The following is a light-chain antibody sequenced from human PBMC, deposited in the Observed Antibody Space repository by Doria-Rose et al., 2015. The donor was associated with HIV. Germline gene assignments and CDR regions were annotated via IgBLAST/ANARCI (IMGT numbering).Light chain of an antibody. CDR1: QTVSTY. J-gene: IGKJ1*01. V-gene: IGKV1-39*01. CDR2: AAS. CDR3: QQTYSSPPWT. Sequence: SLSASIGDRVTITCRASQTVSTYLNWFQQEPGKAPKLLIYAASRLQGGVPSRFSGSGSGTDFTLTISGLQPGDFATYYCQQTYSSPPWTCGQGTKVEMK.